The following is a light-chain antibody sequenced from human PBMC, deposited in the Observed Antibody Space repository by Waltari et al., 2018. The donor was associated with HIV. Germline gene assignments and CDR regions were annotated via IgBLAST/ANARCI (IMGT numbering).Light chain of an antibody. J-gene: IGLJ2*01. CDR3: QSHDTSLSGYVI. Sequence: QSVLTQPPSVSGATGPRVHISCTGSSSNLGTGHAVPWYQHLPGTAPKLLIYDNNNRPSGVPDRFSGSKSGTSASLAITGLQAEDEAYYYCQSHDTSLSGYVIFGGGTKLTVL. V-gene: IGLV1-40*01. CDR1: SSNLGTGHA. CDR2: DNN.